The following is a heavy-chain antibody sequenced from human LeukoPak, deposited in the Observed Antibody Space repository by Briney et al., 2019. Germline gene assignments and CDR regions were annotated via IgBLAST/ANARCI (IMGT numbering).Heavy chain of an antibody. D-gene: IGHD5-18*01. Sequence: ASVKVSCKASGYTFTSYGISWVRQAPGQGLEWMGWISAYNGNTNYAQKLQGRVTMTTDTSTSTAYMELRSLRSDDTAVYYCALSAMGDYYYYYYMDVWGKGTTVTISS. V-gene: IGHV1-18*01. CDR1: GYTFTSYG. J-gene: IGHJ6*03. CDR2: ISAYNGNT. CDR3: ALSAMGDYYYYYYMDV.